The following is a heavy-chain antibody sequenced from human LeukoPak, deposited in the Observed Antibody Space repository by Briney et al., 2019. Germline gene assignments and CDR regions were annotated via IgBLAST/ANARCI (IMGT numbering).Heavy chain of an antibody. V-gene: IGHV1-2*02. J-gene: IGHJ3*02. CDR1: GYTFTGYY. CDR3: ARDTRYSYGSSAFDI. Sequence: ASAKVSCKASGYTFTGYYMHWVRQAPGQGLEWVGWINPNSGGTNYAQKFQGRVTMTRDTSISTAYMELSRLRSDDTAVYYCARDTRYSYGSSAFDIWGQGTMVTVSS. D-gene: IGHD5-18*01. CDR2: INPNSGGT.